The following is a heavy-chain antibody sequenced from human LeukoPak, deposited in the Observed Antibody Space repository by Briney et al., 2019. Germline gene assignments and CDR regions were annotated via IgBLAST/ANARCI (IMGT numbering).Heavy chain of an antibody. CDR2: IWYDGSNK. Sequence: PGRSLRLSCAASGFTFSSYGMHWVRQAPGKGLEWVAVIWYDGSNKYYADSVKGRFTISRDNSKNTLYLQMNSLRAEDTAVYYCARDRAYYYDSSGYYYDCDAFDIWGQGTMVTVSS. D-gene: IGHD3-22*01. CDR1: GFTFSSYG. CDR3: ARDRAYYYDSSGYYYDCDAFDI. J-gene: IGHJ3*02. V-gene: IGHV3-33*01.